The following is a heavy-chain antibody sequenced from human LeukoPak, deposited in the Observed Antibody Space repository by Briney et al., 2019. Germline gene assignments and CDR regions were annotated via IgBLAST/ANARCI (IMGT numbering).Heavy chain of an antibody. D-gene: IGHD3-22*01. CDR1: GYSISSGYY. Sequence: SETLSLTCAVSGYSISSGYYWGWIRQPPGKGLEWIGSIYHSGSTYYNPSLKSRVTISVDTSKNQFSLKLSSVTAADTAVYYCARDPGGVGYDSSGYAWGQGTLVTVSS. CDR2: IYHSGST. CDR3: ARDPGGVGYDSSGYA. J-gene: IGHJ5*02. V-gene: IGHV4-38-2*02.